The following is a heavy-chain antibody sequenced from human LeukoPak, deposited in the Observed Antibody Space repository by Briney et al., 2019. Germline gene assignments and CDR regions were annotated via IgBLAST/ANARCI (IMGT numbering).Heavy chain of an antibody. Sequence: GGSLRLACVASGFTFSNNWMSWVRQAPGKGLEWVANIKQDGSEKYYVDSVKDRFTISRDNAKNSLDLQMNNLRAEDTAVYYCARGPPYDFWSGYYRGAFDIWGQGTMVTVSS. V-gene: IGHV3-7*01. CDR3: ARGPPYDFWSGYYRGAFDI. CDR1: GFTFSNNW. J-gene: IGHJ3*02. CDR2: IKQDGSEK. D-gene: IGHD3-3*01.